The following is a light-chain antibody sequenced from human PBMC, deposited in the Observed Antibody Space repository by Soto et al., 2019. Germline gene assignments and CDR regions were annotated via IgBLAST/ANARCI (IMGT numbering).Light chain of an antibody. Sequence: EIVMTQSPATLSVSPGERATLSCRASQSVSSNLAWYQQKPGQAPRLLIYRASTRATGIPARFSGSGFGTEFTLTISSLQSEDLAVYYCQQYNDWLSTFGGGTKVEIK. J-gene: IGKJ4*01. CDR1: QSVSSN. CDR2: RAS. CDR3: QQYNDWLST. V-gene: IGKV3-15*01.